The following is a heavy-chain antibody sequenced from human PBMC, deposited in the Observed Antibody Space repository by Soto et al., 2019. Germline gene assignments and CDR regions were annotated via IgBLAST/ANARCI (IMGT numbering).Heavy chain of an antibody. D-gene: IGHD2-2*01. J-gene: IGHJ4*02. CDR1: GCTFSSYA. V-gene: IGHV1-69*13. Sequence: ASVKVSCKASGCTFSSYAISWVRQAPGQGLEWMGGIIPIFGTANYAQKFQGRVTITADGSTSTAYMELSSLRSEDTAVYYCAVRRRYSSRTSCYSFDFWGQGTLVTVSS. CDR3: AVRRRYSSRTSCYSFDF. CDR2: IIPIFGTA.